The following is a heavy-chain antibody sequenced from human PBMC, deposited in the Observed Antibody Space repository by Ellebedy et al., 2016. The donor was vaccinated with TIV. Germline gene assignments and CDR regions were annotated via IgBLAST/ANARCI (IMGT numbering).Heavy chain of an antibody. J-gene: IGHJ6*02. Sequence: SETLSLTCTVSGGSISSSSYYWSWIRQPPGKGLEWIGEINHSGSTNYNPSLKSRVTISVDTSKNQFSLKLSSVTAADTAVYYCARGRKKRWGSGSYSYYGMDVWGQGTTVTVSS. D-gene: IGHD3-10*01. CDR2: INHSGST. CDR3: ARGRKKRWGSGSYSYYGMDV. V-gene: IGHV4-39*07. CDR1: GGSISSSSYY.